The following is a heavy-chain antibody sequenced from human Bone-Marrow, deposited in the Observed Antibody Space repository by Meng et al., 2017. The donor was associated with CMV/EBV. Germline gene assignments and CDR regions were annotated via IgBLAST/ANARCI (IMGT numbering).Heavy chain of an antibody. CDR3: AKDVLWRPAAILPYYYYGMDV. CDR1: GFTFSSYA. J-gene: IGHJ6*02. D-gene: IGHD2-2*01. CDR2: IYSGGGST. Sequence: GESLKISCAASGFTFSSYAMSWVRQAPGKGLEWVSVIYSGGGSTHYVDSVKGRFTISRDISKNTLYLQMNSLRAEDTAVYYCAKDVLWRPAAILPYYYYGMDVWGQGTTVTVSS. V-gene: IGHV3-23*03.